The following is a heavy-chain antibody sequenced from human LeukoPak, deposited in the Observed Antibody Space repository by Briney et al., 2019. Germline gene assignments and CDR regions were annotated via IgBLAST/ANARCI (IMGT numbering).Heavy chain of an antibody. CDR1: GGSISTYY. CDR2: IYCSGST. D-gene: IGHD3-22*01. J-gene: IGHJ4*02. V-gene: IGHV4-59*01. Sequence: SETLSLTCTVSGGSISTYYWTWIRQPPGKGLEWIGYIYCSGSTNYNPSLKSRLTISVDMSKNQFSLKLSSVTAADTAVYYCARTSSGYIDYWGQGTLVTVSS. CDR3: ARTSSGYIDY.